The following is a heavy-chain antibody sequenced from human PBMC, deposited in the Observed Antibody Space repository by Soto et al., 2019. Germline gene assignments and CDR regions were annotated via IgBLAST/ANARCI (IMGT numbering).Heavy chain of an antibody. CDR3: AHAGDFDLLSFDH. CDR2: IYWDDEK. CDR1: GFSLTTTDMG. Sequence: QITLKESGPPLGRPAQPLTLTCTFSGFSLTTTDMGVAWIRQPPGKALEWLALIYWDDEKRYSPSLKNRLAIPTATSRDRVVLTITNINPEDTGTYICAHAGDFDLLSFDHWGPGTLFTVSS. V-gene: IGHV2-5*02. J-gene: IGHJ4*02. D-gene: IGHD2-15*01.